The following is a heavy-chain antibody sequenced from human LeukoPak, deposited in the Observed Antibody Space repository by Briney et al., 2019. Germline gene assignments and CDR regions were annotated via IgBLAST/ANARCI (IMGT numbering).Heavy chain of an antibody. CDR1: GFTFSNYY. D-gene: IGHD4-23*01. CDR2: ISSSAITI. CDR3: ARDPRSYGGNSPSWDY. Sequence: GGSLRLSCAASGFTFSNYYMSWIRQPPGKGLEWVSYISSSAITIYYADSVKGRFTISRDNAKNSLYLQMNSLRPEDTAVYYCARDPRSYGGNSPSWDYWGQGTLVTASS. J-gene: IGHJ4*02. V-gene: IGHV3-11*01.